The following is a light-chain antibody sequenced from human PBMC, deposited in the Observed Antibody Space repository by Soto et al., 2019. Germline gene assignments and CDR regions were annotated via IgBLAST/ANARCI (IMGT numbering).Light chain of an antibody. CDR1: QSVGNKY. CDR2: DAS. Sequence: EIVLTQSPGTLSLSPGVRATLSCRTSQSVGNKYLVWYQQKPGQPPRFLMYDASTRATGIPDRFSGSGSGTDFTLTISRLEPEDFAVYYCQQYGSSPLTFGGGTKVEIK. V-gene: IGKV3-20*01. J-gene: IGKJ4*01. CDR3: QQYGSSPLT.